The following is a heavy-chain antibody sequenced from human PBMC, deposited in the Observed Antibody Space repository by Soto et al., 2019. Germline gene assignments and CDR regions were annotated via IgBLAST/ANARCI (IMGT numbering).Heavy chain of an antibody. D-gene: IGHD5-18*01. V-gene: IGHV5-51*01. CDR2: IYPGDSDT. CDR3: ARHSGYSYALDY. Sequence: GESLKISCKGSGYSFTNYCIGWVLQMPWKGLEWMGIIYPGDSDTRYSPSFQGQVTISADKSISTAYLQWSSLKASDTAMYYCARHSGYSYALDYWGQGTLVTVSS. J-gene: IGHJ4*02. CDR1: GYSFTNYC.